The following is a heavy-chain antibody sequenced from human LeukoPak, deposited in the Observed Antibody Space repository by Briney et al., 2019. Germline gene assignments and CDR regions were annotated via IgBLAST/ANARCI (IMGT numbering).Heavy chain of an antibody. D-gene: IGHD6-19*01. Sequence: GGSLRLSCAASGFSFSNYAMSWVRQAPGKGLEWVSGITDSGDSTNFADSVKGRFTISRDNSKNTVYLQMNSLRAEDTAVYYCAKDARRTSGWYYFDSWGQGTLVTVSS. V-gene: IGHV3-23*01. CDR3: AKDARRTSGWYYFDS. J-gene: IGHJ4*02. CDR1: GFSFSNYA. CDR2: ITDSGDST.